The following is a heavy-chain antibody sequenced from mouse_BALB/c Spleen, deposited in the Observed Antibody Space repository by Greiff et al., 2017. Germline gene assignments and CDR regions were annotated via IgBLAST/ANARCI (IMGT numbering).Heavy chain of an antibody. CDR1: GFTFSSYT. Sequence: EVQVVESGGGLVKPGGSLKLSCAASGFTFSSYTMSWVRQTPEKRLEWVATISSGGSYTYYPDSVKGRFTISRDNAKNTLYLQMSSLKSEDTAMYYCTRDRNYGWYFDVWGAGTTVTVSS. CDR3: TRDRNYGWYFDV. J-gene: IGHJ1*01. D-gene: IGHD1-1*01. CDR2: ISSGGSYT. V-gene: IGHV5-6-4*01.